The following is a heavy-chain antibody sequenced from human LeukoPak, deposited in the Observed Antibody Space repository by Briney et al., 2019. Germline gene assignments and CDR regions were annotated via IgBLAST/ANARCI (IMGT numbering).Heavy chain of an antibody. CDR1: GFTFSSYG. CDR3: AKDQGRVQLWLMGQHSAFDY. J-gene: IGHJ4*02. CDR2: ISYDGSDK. V-gene: IGHV3-30*18. D-gene: IGHD5-18*01. Sequence: GGSLRLSCAASGFTFSSYGMHWVRQAPGKGLEWVAVISYDGSDKYYEDSVKGRFTISRDNSKNTLYLQMNSLRAEDTAVYYCAKDQGRVQLWLMGQHSAFDYWGQGTLVTVSS.